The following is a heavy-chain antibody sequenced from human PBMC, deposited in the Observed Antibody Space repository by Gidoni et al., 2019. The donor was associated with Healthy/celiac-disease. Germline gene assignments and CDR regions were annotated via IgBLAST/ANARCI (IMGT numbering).Heavy chain of an antibody. D-gene: IGHD3-3*01. V-gene: IGHV3-23*01. CDR1: GFTFSSCA. CDR2: ISGSGGST. J-gene: IGHJ4*02. CDR3: AKVKELGLYDFFGGCDYFDY. Sequence: EVQLLESGGGLVQPGGSLRLSCAASGFTFSSCAMSCVRQAPGQGLEWVSAISGSGGSTYYADSVKGRFTISRDNSKNTLYLQMNSLRAEDTAVYYCAKVKELGLYDFFGGCDYFDYWGQGTLVTVSS.